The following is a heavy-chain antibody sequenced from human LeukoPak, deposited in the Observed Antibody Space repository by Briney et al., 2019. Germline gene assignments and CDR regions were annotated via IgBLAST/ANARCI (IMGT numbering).Heavy chain of an antibody. J-gene: IGHJ4*02. D-gene: IGHD3-16*01. CDR1: GLILKLLG. CDR2: ITSDGNNK. Sequence: PGGSLGLPQGACGLILKLLGIHWARQAPGKGLEWVAVITSDGNNKFYAEAVKGRFTISRDNVKNTLYLRMNGLRPEDAAMYFWAIENYDSSGICDYWGQGTLVTVSS. V-gene: IGHV3-30*03. CDR3: AIENYDSSGICDY.